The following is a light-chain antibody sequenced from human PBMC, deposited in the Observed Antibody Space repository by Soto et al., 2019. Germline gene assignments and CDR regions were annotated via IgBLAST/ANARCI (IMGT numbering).Light chain of an antibody. V-gene: IGKV3-20*01. CDR3: QQYGSSRT. CDR2: DAS. CDR1: QTVRNNY. Sequence: EFVLTQSPGTLSLSPGERATLSCRASQTVRNNYLAWYQQKPGQAPRLLIYDASSRATGIPDRFSGGGSGTDFTLTISRLEPEDFAVYYCQQYGSSRTFGQGTKVEV. J-gene: IGKJ1*01.